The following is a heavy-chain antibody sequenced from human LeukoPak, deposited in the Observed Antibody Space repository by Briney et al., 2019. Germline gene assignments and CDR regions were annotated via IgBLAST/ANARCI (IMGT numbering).Heavy chain of an antibody. CDR3: ASAPRQGSIGGLDY. V-gene: IGHV4-39*02. D-gene: IGHD3-16*01. J-gene: IGHJ4*02. Sequence: SETLSLTCTVSGGSISSSSYYWGWIRQPPGQGLEWIGAIYYTGTTYYNPSLRSRVTISVDTSKNHFSLNLSSVTAADTALYYCASAPRQGSIGGLDYWGQGTLVTVSS. CDR1: GGSISSSSYY. CDR2: IYYTGTT.